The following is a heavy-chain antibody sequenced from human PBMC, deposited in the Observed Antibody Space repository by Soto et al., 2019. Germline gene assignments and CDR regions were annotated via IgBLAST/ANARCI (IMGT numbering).Heavy chain of an antibody. D-gene: IGHD6-13*01. CDR2: INHSGST. J-gene: IGHJ5*02. V-gene: IGHV4-34*01. CDR1: GGSFSGYY. CDR3: ARGTAVAADRPTDRNWLDP. Sequence: SETLSLTCAVYGGSFSGYYWSWIRQPPGKGLEWIGEINHSGSTNYNPSLKSRVTISVDTSKNQFSLKLSSVTAADTAVYYCARGTAVAADRPTDRNWLDPWGQGTMVTVYS.